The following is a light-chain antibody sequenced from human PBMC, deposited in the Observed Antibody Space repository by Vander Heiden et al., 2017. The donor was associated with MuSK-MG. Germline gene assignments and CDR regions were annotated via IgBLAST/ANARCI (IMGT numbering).Light chain of an antibody. CDR1: DSNIGTST. J-gene: IGLJ3*02. CDR2: STN. V-gene: IGLV1-44*01. CDR3: AAWDDSLNGPV. Sequence: QSVLTPPPSPSGTPGQRVTISCSGSDSNIGTSTVSWYQQLPGMAPQLLIYSTNKRPSGVPDRFSGAKSGPSASLIISGLQSEDEADYSCAAWDDSLNGPVFGGGTKLTVL.